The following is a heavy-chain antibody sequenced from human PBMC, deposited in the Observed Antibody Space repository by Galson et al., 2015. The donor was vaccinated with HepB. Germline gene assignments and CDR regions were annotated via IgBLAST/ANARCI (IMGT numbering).Heavy chain of an antibody. CDR1: GCTFTSYD. CDR2: MNPKSTNT. Sequence: SVKVSCKASGCTFTSYDVTWVRQAPGQGLEWMGWMNPKSTNTGYARKFQGRVTMTGDTSMDTAYMELSSLTSEDTAVDYCARAVRNQLLSEYWGQGTLVTGAS. CDR3: ARAVRNQLLSEY. J-gene: IGHJ4*02. D-gene: IGHD1-26*01. V-gene: IGHV1-8*01.